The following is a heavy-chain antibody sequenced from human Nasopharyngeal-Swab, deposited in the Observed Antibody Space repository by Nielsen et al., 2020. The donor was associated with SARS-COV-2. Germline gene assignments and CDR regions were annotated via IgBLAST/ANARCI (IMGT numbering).Heavy chain of an antibody. D-gene: IGHD6-13*01. V-gene: IGHV1-2*06. CDR1: GYFFTDYY. CDR3: VRDDGDVPGITGSGPPGGF. Sequence: APVKVSCKASGYFFTDYYMHWVRQAPGQGLEWMGRINPYSGDTKYAPNFQGRVTVTRDTSINTVYVELSSLTSDDTAVYYCVRDDGDVPGITGSGPPGGFWGQGTLVTVSS. CDR2: INPYSGDT. J-gene: IGHJ4*02.